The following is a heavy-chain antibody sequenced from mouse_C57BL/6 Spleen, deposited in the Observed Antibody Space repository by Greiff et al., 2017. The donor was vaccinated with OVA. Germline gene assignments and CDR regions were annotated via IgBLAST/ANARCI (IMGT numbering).Heavy chain of an antibody. CDR1: GCAFSSYW. CDR2: IYPGDGDT. V-gene: IGHV1-80*01. CDR3: ARPRNGAMDY. J-gene: IGHJ4*01. Sequence: QVQLKESGAELVKPGASVKISCKASGCAFSSYWMNWVKQRPGKGLEWIGQIYPGDGDTNYNGKFKGKATLTADKSSSTAYMQLSSLTSEDTAVYFCARPRNGAMDYWGQGTSVTVSS.